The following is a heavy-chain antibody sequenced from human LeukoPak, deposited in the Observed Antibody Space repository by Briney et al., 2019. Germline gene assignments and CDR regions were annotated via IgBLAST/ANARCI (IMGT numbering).Heavy chain of an antibody. D-gene: IGHD3-22*01. CDR3: ARGSDSSGYSY. Sequence: PSETLSLTCTVSGGSISSGDYYWSWIRQPPGKGLEWIGYIYYSGSTYYNPSLKSRVTISVDTSKNQFSLKLSSVTAADTAVYYCARGSDSSGYSYWGQGTLVTVSS. V-gene: IGHV4-30-4*01. CDR1: GGSISSGDYY. J-gene: IGHJ4*02. CDR2: IYYSGST.